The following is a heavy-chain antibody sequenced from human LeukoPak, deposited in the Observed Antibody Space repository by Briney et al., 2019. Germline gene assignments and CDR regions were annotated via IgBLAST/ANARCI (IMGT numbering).Heavy chain of an antibody. Sequence: SETLSLTCTVSGGSISSFYWSWIRQPPGKGLELIGYIYYSGSTNYNPSLKSRVTISVDTSKNQLSLKLSSVTAADTAVYYCARFSVAAAGTGWFDPWGQGTLVTVSA. V-gene: IGHV4-59*01. CDR3: ARFSVAAAGTGWFDP. J-gene: IGHJ5*02. D-gene: IGHD6-13*01. CDR1: GGSISSFY. CDR2: IYYSGST.